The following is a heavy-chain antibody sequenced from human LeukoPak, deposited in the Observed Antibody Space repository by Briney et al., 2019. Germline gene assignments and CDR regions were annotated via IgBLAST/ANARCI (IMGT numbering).Heavy chain of an antibody. CDR1: GGSISSGSYY. CDR2: IYTSGST. Sequence: PSETLSLTCTVSGGSISSGSYYWSWIRQPARKGLEWIGRIYTSGSTNYNPSLKSRVTISVDTSKNQFSLKLSSVTAADTAVYYCAREAVANDAFDIWGQGTMVTVSS. CDR3: AREAVANDAFDI. V-gene: IGHV4-61*02. D-gene: IGHD5-12*01. J-gene: IGHJ3*02.